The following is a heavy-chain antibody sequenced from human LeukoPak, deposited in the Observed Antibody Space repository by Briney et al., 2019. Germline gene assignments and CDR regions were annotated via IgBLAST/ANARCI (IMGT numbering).Heavy chain of an antibody. CDR2: IIPILGIA. J-gene: IGHJ4*02. D-gene: IGHD1-26*01. CDR3: ARDSGGSYYYFDY. CDR1: GGTFSSYA. V-gene: IGHV1-69*04. Sequence: SVKVSCKASGGTFSSYAISWVRQAPGQGLEWMGRIIPILGIANYAQKFQGRVTITADKSTSTAYMELGSLRSEDTAVYYCARDSGGSYYYFDYWGQGTLVTVSS.